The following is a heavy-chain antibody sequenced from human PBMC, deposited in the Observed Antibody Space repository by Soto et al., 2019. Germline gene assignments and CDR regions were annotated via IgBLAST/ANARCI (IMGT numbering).Heavy chain of an antibody. V-gene: IGHV3-30*18. D-gene: IGHD6-19*01. J-gene: IGHJ1*01. CDR3: AKAPTKYSSGWYNAEYFQH. CDR1: GFTFSSYG. Sequence: PGGSPRLSCAASGFTFSSYGMHWVRQAPGKGLEWVAVISYDGSNKYYADSVKGRFTISRDNSKNTLYLQMNSLRAEDTAVYYCAKAPTKYSSGWYNAEYFQHWGQGTLVTVSS. CDR2: ISYDGSNK.